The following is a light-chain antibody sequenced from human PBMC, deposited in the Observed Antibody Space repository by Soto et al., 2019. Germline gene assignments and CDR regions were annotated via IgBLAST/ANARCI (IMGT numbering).Light chain of an antibody. CDR2: WAS. V-gene: IGKV4-1*01. Sequence: DIVMTQSPDSLAVSLGERATINCKSSQSVLYSSNNQNYLAWYQQKPGQPPKLLIYWASTREFGVPDRFSGSGSGTDFTFAISSLQAEDGAVYYCQQYYSCPLTFGGGTKVDIK. CDR3: QQYYSCPLT. J-gene: IGKJ4*01. CDR1: QSVLYSSNNQNY.